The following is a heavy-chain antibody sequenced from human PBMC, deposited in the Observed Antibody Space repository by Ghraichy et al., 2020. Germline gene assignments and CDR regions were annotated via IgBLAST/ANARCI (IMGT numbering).Heavy chain of an antibody. Sequence: LRLSCTVSGGSISSGSYYWSWIRQPAGKGLEWIGRIYTSGSTNYNPSLKSRVTISLDTSKHQFSLKLSSVTAADTAVYYCARAPGSGDYDYWGQGTLVTVSS. CDR3: ARAPGSGDYDY. J-gene: IGHJ4*02. CDR1: GGSISSGSYY. D-gene: IGHD4-17*01. CDR2: IYTSGST. V-gene: IGHV4-61*02.